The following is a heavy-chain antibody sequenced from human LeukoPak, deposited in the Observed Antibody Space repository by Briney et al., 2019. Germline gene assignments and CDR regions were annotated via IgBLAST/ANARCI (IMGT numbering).Heavy chain of an antibody. CDR3: ARDNWNYGSSMDV. D-gene: IGHD1-7*01. CDR2: INHSGST. J-gene: IGHJ6*02. V-gene: IGHV4-34*01. CDR1: GGSFSGYY. Sequence: NPSETLSLTCAVSGGSFSGYYWSWIRQPPGKGLEWIGEINHSGSTNYNPSLKSRVTISVDTSKNQFSLKLSSVTAADTAVYYCARDNWNYGSSMDVWGQGTTVTVSS.